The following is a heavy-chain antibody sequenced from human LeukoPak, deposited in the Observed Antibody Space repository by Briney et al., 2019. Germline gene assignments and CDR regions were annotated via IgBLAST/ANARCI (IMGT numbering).Heavy chain of an antibody. CDR1: GFTFSSYS. D-gene: IGHD3-22*01. CDR2: ISSSSSYI. J-gene: IGHJ4*02. Sequence: GGSLRLSCAASGFTFSSYSMNWVRQAPGKGLEWVSSISSSSSYIYYADSVKGRFTISRDNANNSLYLQMNSLRAEDTAVYYCARSPPGYYYDSSGCDYWGQGTLVTVSS. V-gene: IGHV3-21*01. CDR3: ARSPPGYYYDSSGCDY.